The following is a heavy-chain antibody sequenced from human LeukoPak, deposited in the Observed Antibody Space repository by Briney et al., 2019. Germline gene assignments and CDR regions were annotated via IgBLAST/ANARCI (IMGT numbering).Heavy chain of an antibody. D-gene: IGHD3-16*01. CDR2: ISAYNGNT. Sequence: GASVKVSCKASGYTFTSYGISWVRQAPGQGLEWMGWISAYNGNTNYAQKFQGRVTITADESTSTAYMELSSLRSEDTAVYYCARETTYVLQVNWYFDLWGRGTLVTVSS. CDR1: GYTFTSYG. J-gene: IGHJ2*01. V-gene: IGHV1-18*01. CDR3: ARETTYVLQVNWYFDL.